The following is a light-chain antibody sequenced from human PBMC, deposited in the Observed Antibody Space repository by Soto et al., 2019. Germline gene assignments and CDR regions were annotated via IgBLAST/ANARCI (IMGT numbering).Light chain of an antibody. J-gene: IGKJ4*01. CDR3: QQSYSTTRMPT. CDR2: AAS. CDR1: QSISSY. Sequence: DIQMTQSPSSLSASVGDRVTITCRASQSISSYLNWYQQKPGKAPKLLIYAASSLQSGVPSRFSGSGSGTDFTVTISSLKRQDFAGYYYQQSYSTTRMPTFGGGTKVEIK. V-gene: IGKV1-39*01.